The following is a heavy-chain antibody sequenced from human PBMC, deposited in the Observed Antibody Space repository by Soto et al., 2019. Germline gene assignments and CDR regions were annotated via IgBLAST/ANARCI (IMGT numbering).Heavy chain of an antibody. Sequence: QVQLVQSGAEVKKPGSSVKVSCKASGGTFSTYTINWVRQAPGQGLEWMGGIIPMFGTANYAQKFQGSVTITADESTSTAYMELSSLRAEDTAVYYCARRYCISTSCHYYGMDVWGQGTTVTVSS. CDR3: ARRYCISTSCHYYGMDV. V-gene: IGHV1-69*12. J-gene: IGHJ6*02. CDR1: GGTFSTYT. D-gene: IGHD2-2*01. CDR2: IIPMFGTA.